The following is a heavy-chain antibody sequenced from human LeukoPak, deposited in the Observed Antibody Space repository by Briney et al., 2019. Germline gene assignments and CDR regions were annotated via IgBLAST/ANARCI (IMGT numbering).Heavy chain of an antibody. CDR3: ARWALGSSGWYSVDY. CDR2: INPSGGST. J-gene: IGHJ4*02. Sequence: ASVKVSCKASGYTFTSYYMHWVRQAPGQGLEWMGIINPSGGSTSYAQKFQGRVTMTRDMSTSTVYMELSSLRSEDTAVYYCARWALGSSGWYSVDYWGQGTLVTVSS. D-gene: IGHD6-19*01. V-gene: IGHV1-46*01. CDR1: GYTFTSYY.